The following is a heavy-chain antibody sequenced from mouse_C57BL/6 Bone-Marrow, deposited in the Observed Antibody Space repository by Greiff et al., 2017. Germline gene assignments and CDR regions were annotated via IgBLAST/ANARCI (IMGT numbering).Heavy chain of an antibody. CDR1: GYTFTSYW. D-gene: IGHD2-4*01. V-gene: IGHV1-53*01. CDR3: ERKGHDYGFDY. J-gene: IGHJ3*01. Sequence: VQLQESGTELVKPGASVKLSCKASGYTFTSYWMHWVKQRPGQGLEWIGNINPSNGGTNYNEKFKSKATLTVDKSSSTAYMQLSGRTSEDSAVYNCERKGHDYGFDYWGQGTLVTVTA. CDR2: INPSNGGT.